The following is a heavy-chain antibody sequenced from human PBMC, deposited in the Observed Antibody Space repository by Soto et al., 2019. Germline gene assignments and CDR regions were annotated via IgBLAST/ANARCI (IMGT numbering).Heavy chain of an antibody. V-gene: IGHV4-4*02. Sequence: KPSETLSLTCAVSGGSISSSNWWSWVRQPPGKGLEWIGEIYHSGSTNYNPSLKSRVTISVDKSKNQFSLKLSSVTAADTAVYYCARGPVGEQWLVQAYYGMDVWGQGTTVTVSS. CDR2: IYHSGST. CDR1: GGSISSSNW. D-gene: IGHD6-19*01. CDR3: ARGPVGEQWLVQAYYGMDV. J-gene: IGHJ6*02.